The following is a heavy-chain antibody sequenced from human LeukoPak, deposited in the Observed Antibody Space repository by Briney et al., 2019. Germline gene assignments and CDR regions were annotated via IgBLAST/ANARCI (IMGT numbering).Heavy chain of an antibody. Sequence: GGSPRLSCAAPGFTFSDYYMSWIRQAPGKGLEWVSYISSSGSTIYYADSVKGRFTISRDNAKNSLYLQMNSLRTEDTALYYCAKVLLYGDRVGGYYYYGMDVWGQGTTVTVSS. J-gene: IGHJ6*02. CDR3: AKVLLYGDRVGGYYYYGMDV. CDR2: ISSSGSTI. V-gene: IGHV3-11*01. CDR1: GFTFSDYY. D-gene: IGHD4-17*01.